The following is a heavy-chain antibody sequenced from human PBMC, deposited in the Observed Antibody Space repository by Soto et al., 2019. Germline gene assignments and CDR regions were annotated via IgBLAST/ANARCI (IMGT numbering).Heavy chain of an antibody. V-gene: IGHV1-8*01. CDR3: ARAFGGGSSSKYYFDY. Sequence: ASVKVYCKASGYTFTSYDVNWVRQDTGQGLEWMGWMNPNSGNKGYAQEFQGRVTMTRNTSISTAYMELSSLRSEDTAVYYCARAFGGGSSSKYYFDYWGQGALVTVSS. CDR1: GYTFTSYD. J-gene: IGHJ4*02. D-gene: IGHD6-6*01. CDR2: MNPNSGNK.